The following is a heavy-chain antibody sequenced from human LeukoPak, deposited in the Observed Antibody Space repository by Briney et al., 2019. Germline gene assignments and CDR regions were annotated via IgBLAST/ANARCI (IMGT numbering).Heavy chain of an antibody. CDR1: GFTFSSYA. V-gene: IGHV3-23*01. CDR3: AREGGGGSSASDAFDI. D-gene: IGHD6-6*01. J-gene: IGHJ3*02. CDR2: ISGSGGST. Sequence: GGSLRLSCAASGFTFSSYAMSWVRQAPGKGLEWVSAISGSGGSTYYAGSVKGRFTISRDNSKNTLYLQMNSLRAEDTAVYYCAREGGGGSSASDAFDIWGQGTMVTVSS.